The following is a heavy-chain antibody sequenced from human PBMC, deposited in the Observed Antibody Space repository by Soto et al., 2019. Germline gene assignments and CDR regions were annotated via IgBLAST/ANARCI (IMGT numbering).Heavy chain of an antibody. CDR2: ISTFNGET. D-gene: IGHD2-2*01. V-gene: IGHV1-18*01. CDR1: GYTFNTYG. Sequence: ASVKVSCKASGYTFNTYGISWVRQAPGQGLEWMGWISTFNGETRYAQKFQARVTVTTDTSTTTGYMELRSLRSDDTAVYYCARDVGYCSSSTCLIDHWGQGTLVTSPQ. J-gene: IGHJ4*02. CDR3: ARDVGYCSSSTCLIDH.